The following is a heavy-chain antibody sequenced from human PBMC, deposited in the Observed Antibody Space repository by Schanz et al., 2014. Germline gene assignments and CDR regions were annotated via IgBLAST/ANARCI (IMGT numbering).Heavy chain of an antibody. J-gene: IGHJ4*02. CDR3: ARDPNSVNEIDY. Sequence: QVQLVESGGGLVKPGGSLRLSCAASGFIFNDYYMNWIRQAPGKGLEWLSYISRDGTTSYYADSVRGRFTISRDNAKNSLFLQMNSLRAEDTAKYYCARDPNSVNEIDYWGQGTLVTVSS. CDR2: ISRDGTTS. D-gene: IGHD5-12*01. CDR1: GFIFNDYY. V-gene: IGHV3-11*01.